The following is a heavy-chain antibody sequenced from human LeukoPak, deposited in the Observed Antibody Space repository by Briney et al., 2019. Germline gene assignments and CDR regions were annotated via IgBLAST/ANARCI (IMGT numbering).Heavy chain of an antibody. J-gene: IGHJ4*02. CDR3: AKDQTGFYYFDY. CDR1: GFTFSSYA. V-gene: IGHV3-23*01. D-gene: IGHD1-14*01. Sequence: GGSLRLSCAASGFTFSSYAMSWVRQAPGKGLEWVSAISGSGGSTYYADSVKGRFTISRGNSKNTLYLQMNSLRAEDTAVYYCAKDQTGFYYFDYWGQGTLVTVSS. CDR2: ISGSGGST.